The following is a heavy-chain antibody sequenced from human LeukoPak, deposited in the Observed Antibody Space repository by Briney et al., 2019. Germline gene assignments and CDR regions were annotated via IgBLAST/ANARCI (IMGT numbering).Heavy chain of an antibody. Sequence: GASLRLSCAASGFTLSSYAMSWVRQAPGKGLEWVSAISGSGGSTYYADSVKGRFTISRDNSKNTLYLQMNSLRAEDTAVYYCAKPLEGVTGTHLIYCYYYGMDVWGQGTTVSVSS. CDR1: GFTLSSYA. D-gene: IGHD1-20*01. V-gene: IGHV3-23*01. CDR3: AKPLEGVTGTHLIYCYYYGMDV. CDR2: ISGSGGST. J-gene: IGHJ6*02.